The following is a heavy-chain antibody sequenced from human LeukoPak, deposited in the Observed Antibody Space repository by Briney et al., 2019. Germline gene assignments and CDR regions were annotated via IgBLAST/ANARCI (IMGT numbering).Heavy chain of an antibody. D-gene: IGHD2-2*01. CDR1: GYTFTSYD. J-gene: IGHJ4*02. CDR2: MNPNSGNT. Sequence: GASVKVSCKASGYTFTSYDINWVRQATGQGLEWMGWMNPNSGNTGYAQKFQGRVTMTRNTSISTAYMELSSLRSEDTAVYYCARGSGYCSSTSCSIFDYWGQGTLVTVSS. CDR3: ARGSGYCSSTSCSIFDY. V-gene: IGHV1-8*01.